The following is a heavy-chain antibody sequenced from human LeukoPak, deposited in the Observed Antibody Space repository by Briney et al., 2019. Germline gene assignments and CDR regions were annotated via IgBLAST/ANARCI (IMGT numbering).Heavy chain of an antibody. V-gene: IGHV1-2*02. J-gene: IGHJ4*02. CDR1: GYTFTGYY. CDR3: AKLAGILTGYYIPYYFDY. D-gene: IGHD3-9*01. Sequence: GASVKVSCKASGYTFTGYYMHWVRQAPGQGLEWMGGINPKSGDTNYAQKFQGRVTMTRDTSISTAYMELSRLRSDDTAVYYCAKLAGILTGYYIPYYFDYWGQGILVTVSS. CDR2: INPKSGDT.